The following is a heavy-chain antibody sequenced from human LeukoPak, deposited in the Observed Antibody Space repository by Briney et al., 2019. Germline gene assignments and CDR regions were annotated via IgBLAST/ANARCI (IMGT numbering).Heavy chain of an antibody. CDR3: ARPSSGSSSVDY. CDR2: IKSKAINYAT. J-gene: IGHJ4*02. CDR1: GFTFSGSA. D-gene: IGHD6-6*01. V-gene: IGHV3-73*01. Sequence: GGSLKLSCAASGFTFSGSAVHWVRQASGDGLEWVGRIKSKAINYATAYAASVKGRFTISRDDSKNTAYLQMNSLQTEDTAVYYCARPSSGSSSVDYWGQGTLVTVSS.